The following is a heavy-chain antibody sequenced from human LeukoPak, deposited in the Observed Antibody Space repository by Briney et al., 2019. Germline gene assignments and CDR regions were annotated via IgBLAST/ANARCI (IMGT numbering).Heavy chain of an antibody. V-gene: IGHV1-2*02. CDR2: INPNSGGT. J-gene: IGHJ4*02. CDR3: ARELGETSGMGY. D-gene: IGHD1-26*01. Sequence: ASVKVSCKASGYTFTGYYMHWVRQAPGLGLEWMGWINPNSGGTNYAQKFQGRVTMTRDTSISTAYMELSRLRSDDTAVYYCARELGETSGMGYWGPGTLVTVSS. CDR1: GYTFTGYY.